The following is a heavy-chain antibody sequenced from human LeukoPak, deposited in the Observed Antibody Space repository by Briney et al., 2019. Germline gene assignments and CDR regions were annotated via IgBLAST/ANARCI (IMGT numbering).Heavy chain of an antibody. V-gene: IGHV1-18*01. D-gene: IGHD3-9*01. CDR3: ARVHYDILSGYSYFDY. CDR2: ISAYNDNT. CDR1: GYTFTSYG. J-gene: IGHJ4*02. Sequence: ASVKVSCKASGYTFTSYGISWVRQAPGQGLEWMGWISAYNDNTNYAQKLQGRVTMTTDTSTSTAYMELRSLRSDDTAVYYCARVHYDILSGYSYFDYWGQGTLVTVSS.